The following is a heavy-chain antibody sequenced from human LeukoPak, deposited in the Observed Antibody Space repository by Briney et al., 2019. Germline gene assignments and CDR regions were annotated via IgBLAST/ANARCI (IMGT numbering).Heavy chain of an antibody. V-gene: IGHV4-39*01. D-gene: IGHD2-15*01. CDR3: ARVVDSPYYYMDV. J-gene: IGHJ6*03. Sequence: SETLSLTCTVSGGSIRSGSLYWGWIRQPPGKGLEWIGIIFYGGSTYYNPSLKSRVTISVDTSKSQFSLKLSSVTAADTAVYYCARVVDSPYYYMDVWGKGTTVTVSS. CDR1: GGSIRSGSLY. CDR2: IFYGGST.